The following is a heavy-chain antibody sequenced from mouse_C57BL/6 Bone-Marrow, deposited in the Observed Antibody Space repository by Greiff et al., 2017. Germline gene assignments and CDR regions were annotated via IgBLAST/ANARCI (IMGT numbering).Heavy chain of an antibody. CDR2: IWGGGST. Sequence: VKLVESGPGLVAPSQSLSITCTVSGFSLTSYGVDWVRQPPGKGLEWLGVIWGGGSTNYNSALMSRLIISKNNSKSQVFLKMNSRQTDETAMYYWAKRGGGAMDYWGQGTSVTVSS. J-gene: IGHJ4*01. V-gene: IGHV2-9*01. CDR3: AKRGGGAMDY. CDR1: GFSLTSYG.